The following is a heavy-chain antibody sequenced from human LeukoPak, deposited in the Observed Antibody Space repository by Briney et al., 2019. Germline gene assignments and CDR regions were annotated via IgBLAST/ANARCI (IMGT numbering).Heavy chain of an antibody. CDR1: GGCFSGYY. D-gene: IGHD6-19*01. CDR3: ARRIAPGSSGWSYYYYYYYMDV. Sequence: SETLSLTCAVYGGCFSGYYWSWIRQPPGKGLEGIGEINHSGSTNYYPSLKSRVTISVDTSKNQFSLKLSSVTAADTAVYYCARRIAPGSSGWSYYYYYYYMDVWGKGTTVTISS. CDR2: INHSGST. V-gene: IGHV4-34*01. J-gene: IGHJ6*03.